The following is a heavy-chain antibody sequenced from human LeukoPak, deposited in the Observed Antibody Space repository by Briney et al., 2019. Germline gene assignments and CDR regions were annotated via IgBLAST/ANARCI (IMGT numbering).Heavy chain of an antibody. Sequence: GGSLRLSCAASGFTFSSYAMSWVRQAPGKGLEWVSAISGSGGSTYYADSVKGRFTISRDNSKNTLYLQMNSLRSEDTAVYYCALGAYCGGDGYSHDNNSDYGGQGTLATASS. J-gene: IGHJ4*02. V-gene: IGHV3-23*01. CDR3: ALGAYCGGDGYSHDNNSDY. D-gene: IGHD2-21*02. CDR2: ISGSGGST. CDR1: GFTFSSYA.